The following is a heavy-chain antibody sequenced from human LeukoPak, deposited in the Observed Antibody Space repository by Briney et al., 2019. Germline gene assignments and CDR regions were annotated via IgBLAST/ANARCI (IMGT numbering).Heavy chain of an antibody. Sequence: GESLKISCKASGYSFSIYWIGWVRQMPGKGLESMGSIYPGDSDARNSPSFRGQVTISADKSINTAYLQWSSLKASDTAMYYCARQSGGWYQDAFDVWGQGTMVTVSS. CDR3: ARQSGGWYQDAFDV. CDR1: GYSFSIYW. CDR2: IYPGDSDA. D-gene: IGHD6-19*01. V-gene: IGHV5-51*01. J-gene: IGHJ3*01.